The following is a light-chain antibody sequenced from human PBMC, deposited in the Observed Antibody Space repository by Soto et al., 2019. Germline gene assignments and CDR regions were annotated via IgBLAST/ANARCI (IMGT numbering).Light chain of an antibody. CDR1: SGHNSYI. CDR2: LEGSGSY. J-gene: IGLJ3*02. V-gene: IGLV4-60*02. Sequence: QLVLTQSSSASASLGSSVKLTCTLSSGHNSYIIAWHQQQPGKAPRYLMKLEGSGSYNRGSGVPDRFSGSSSGDDRYLTISILQFEDEAGYFCVTLEGNTRVFGGGTTLTVL. CDR3: VTLEGNTRV.